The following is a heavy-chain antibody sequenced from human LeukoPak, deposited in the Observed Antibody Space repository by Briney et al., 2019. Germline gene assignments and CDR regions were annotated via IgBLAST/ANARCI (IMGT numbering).Heavy chain of an antibody. CDR1: GGSISSSSYY. V-gene: IGHV3-23*01. D-gene: IGHD3-16*01. J-gene: IGHJ4*02. CDR3: AKWGTWSLYYFDS. Sequence: ETLSLTCTVSGGSISSSSYYWSWIRQPAGKGLEWVSGISGSGGTTYYADSVKGRFTFSRDNSKNTLYLQMNSLRADDPAVYYCAKWGTWSLYYFDSWGQGALVTVSS. CDR2: ISGSGGTT.